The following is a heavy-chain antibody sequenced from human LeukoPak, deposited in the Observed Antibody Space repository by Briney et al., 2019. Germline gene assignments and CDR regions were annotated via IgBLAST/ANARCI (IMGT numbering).Heavy chain of an antibody. CDR2: ISSSAGTI. CDR3: ARTIGTGPLGHFDY. D-gene: IGHD3/OR15-3a*01. Sequence: PGGSLRLSCVASTFTFSNSYMSWIRQAPGKGLEWISCISSSAGTIFYADSVEGRFTVSRDNTKNSLYLQMNALRADDTAVYYCARTIGTGPLGHFDYWGQGTLVTVSS. V-gene: IGHV3-11*01. J-gene: IGHJ4*02. CDR1: TFTFSNSY.